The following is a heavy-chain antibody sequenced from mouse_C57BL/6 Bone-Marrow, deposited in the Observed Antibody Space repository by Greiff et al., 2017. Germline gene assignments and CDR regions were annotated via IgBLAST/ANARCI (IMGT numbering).Heavy chain of an antibody. Sequence: VQLQQSGAELVRPGPSVKVSCKASGYAFTNYLIEWVKQRPGQGLEWIGVINPGSGGTNYNEKFKGKATLTADKSSSTAYMQLSSLTSEDSAVYFCARGYYGDYWGQGTTLTVSS. CDR2: INPGSGGT. CDR1: GYAFTNYL. CDR3: ARGYYGDY. J-gene: IGHJ2*01. V-gene: IGHV1-54*01.